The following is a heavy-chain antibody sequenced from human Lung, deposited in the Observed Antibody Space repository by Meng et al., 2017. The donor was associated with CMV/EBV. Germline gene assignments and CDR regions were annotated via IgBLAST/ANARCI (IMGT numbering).Heavy chain of an antibody. CDR3: AHSGSTTCYTCRMGV. V-gene: IGHV1-69*05. D-gene: IGHD2-15*01. J-gene: IGHJ6*02. Sequence: SXXVSXKASGGTFSNYAVSWVRQAPGQGLEWMGGIIPIFGIPNYARNFKGKITISTDGSTVYMEVNSLRSEDTATYYCAHSGSTTCYTCRMGVWGQGTPVTVSS. CDR2: IIPIFGIP. CDR1: GGTFSNYA.